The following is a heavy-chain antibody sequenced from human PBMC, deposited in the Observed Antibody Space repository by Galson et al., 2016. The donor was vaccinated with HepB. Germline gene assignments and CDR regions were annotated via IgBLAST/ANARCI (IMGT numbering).Heavy chain of an antibody. CDR2: TNNANGNT. CDR1: GYTFTNYA. Sequence: SVKVSCKASGYTFTNYAIHWVRQAPGQRLEWMGWTNNANGNTEYSQSFQGRVTFTRDTSASTAYMELSSLRSEDTAVYYCARDGGSGWSRLWWGQGTLVAVSS. V-gene: IGHV1-3*04. D-gene: IGHD6-19*01. CDR3: ARDGGSGWSRLW. J-gene: IGHJ4*02.